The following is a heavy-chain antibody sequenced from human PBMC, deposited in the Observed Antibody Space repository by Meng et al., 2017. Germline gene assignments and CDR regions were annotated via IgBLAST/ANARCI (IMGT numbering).Heavy chain of an antibody. V-gene: IGHV1-18*01. CDR3: ARLDRERFLEWLPRYYYGMDV. CDR1: GYTFTSYG. J-gene: IGHJ6*02. Sequence: ASVKVSCKASGYTFTSYGISWVRQAPGQGLEWMGWISAYNGNTNYAQKLQGRVTMTTDTSTSTAYMELRSLRSDDTAVYYCARLDRERFLEWLPRYYYGMDVWGQGTTVTVS. CDR2: ISAYNGNT. D-gene: IGHD3-3*01.